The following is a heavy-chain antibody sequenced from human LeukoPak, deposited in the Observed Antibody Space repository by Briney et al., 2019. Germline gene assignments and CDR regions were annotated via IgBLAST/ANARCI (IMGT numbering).Heavy chain of an antibody. D-gene: IGHD6-25*01. Sequence: PSETLSLTCAVSRYSISSGYHWGWIRQPPGKGLEWIGKIYHSGSTYYNPSLKSRVTISVDTPKNQFSLTLRYVTAADTAFYYCARVSGYYYFYMDVWGKGISVTVSS. CDR1: RYSISSGYH. CDR2: IYHSGST. V-gene: IGHV4-38-2*01. J-gene: IGHJ6*03. CDR3: ARVSGYYYFYMDV.